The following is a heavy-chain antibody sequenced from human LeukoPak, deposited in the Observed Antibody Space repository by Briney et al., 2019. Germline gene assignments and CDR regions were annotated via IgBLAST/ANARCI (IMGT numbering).Heavy chain of an antibody. CDR2: IYSGGST. CDR1: GFTVSSNY. J-gene: IGHJ4*02. V-gene: IGHV3-53*01. CDR3: ARGYTYGPYYFDC. Sequence: GGSLRLSCAASGFTVSSNYMSWVRQAPGKGLEWVSVIYSGGSTYYADSVKGRFTISRDNSKNTLYLQMSSLRAEDTAVYYCARGYTYGPYYFDCWGQGTLVTVSS. D-gene: IGHD5-18*01.